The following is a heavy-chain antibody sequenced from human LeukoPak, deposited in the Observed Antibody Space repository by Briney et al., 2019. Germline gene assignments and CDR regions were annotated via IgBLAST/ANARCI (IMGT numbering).Heavy chain of an antibody. Sequence: ASVKVSCKASGSTFTGYYMHWVRQAPGQGLEWMGRINPNSGGTNYAQKFQGRVTMTRDTSISTAYMELSRLRSDDTAVYYCARTVNYDYVWGSYRHFDYWGQGTLVTVSS. CDR3: ARTVNYDYVWGSYRHFDY. J-gene: IGHJ4*02. V-gene: IGHV1-2*06. CDR2: INPNSGGT. CDR1: GSTFTGYY. D-gene: IGHD3-16*02.